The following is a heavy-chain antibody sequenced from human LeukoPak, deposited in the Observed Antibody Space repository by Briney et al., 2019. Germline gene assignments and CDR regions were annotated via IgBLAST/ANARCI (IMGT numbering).Heavy chain of an antibody. D-gene: IGHD3-3*01. Sequence: SGGSLRLSCAASGFTFSSYGMHWVRQAPGKGLEWVAVISYDGSNKYYADSVKGRFTISRDNSKNTLYLQMNSLRAEDTAVYYCAKGFWSGGGYYYYYMDVWGKGTTVTVSS. J-gene: IGHJ6*03. V-gene: IGHV3-30*18. CDR3: AKGFWSGGGYYYYYMDV. CDR2: ISYDGSNK. CDR1: GFTFSSYG.